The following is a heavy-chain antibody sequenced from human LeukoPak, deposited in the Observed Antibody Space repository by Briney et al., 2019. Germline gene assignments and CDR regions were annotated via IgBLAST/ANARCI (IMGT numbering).Heavy chain of an antibody. CDR1: GFTLSSYA. D-gene: IGHD2-2*01. CDR2: ISYDGSNK. CDR3: ARSRGQGYCSSTSCYAGLMDY. Sequence: GGSLRLSCAASGFTLSSYAMHWVRQAPGKGLEWVAVISYDGSNKYYADSVKGRFTISRDNSKNTLYLQMNSLRAEVTAVYYCARSRGQGYCSSTSCYAGLMDYWGQGTLVTVSS. J-gene: IGHJ4*02. V-gene: IGHV3-30*04.